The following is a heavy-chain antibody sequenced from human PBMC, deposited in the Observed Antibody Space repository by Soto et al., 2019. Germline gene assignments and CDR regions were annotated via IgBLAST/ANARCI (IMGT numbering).Heavy chain of an antibody. CDR3: VRDFGDLQAFWSGPDQ. V-gene: IGHV4-38-2*02. D-gene: IGHD3-3*01. Sequence: SETLSLTCAVSGYSINSGYYWGCIRQPPGKGLEWIGSVFHSGTTYSNPSLKTRLTISVDTSKNEISLDLNAVTAADTAVYYCVRDFGDLQAFWSGPDQWGQGPPVTVSS. CDR2: VFHSGTT. CDR1: GYSINSGYY. J-gene: IGHJ5*02.